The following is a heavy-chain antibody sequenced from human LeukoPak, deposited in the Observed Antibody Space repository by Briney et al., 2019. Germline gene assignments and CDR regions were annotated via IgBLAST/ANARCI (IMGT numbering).Heavy chain of an antibody. CDR1: GYTFTSYG. Sequence: AASVKVSCKASGYTFTSYGISWVRQAPRQGLEWMGWSSAYNGNTNYAQRLQGRVTMTTDTSTSTAYMELRSLRSDDTAVYYCARDSTADMVRGTFDPWGQGTLVTVSS. CDR3: ARDSTADMVRGTFDP. CDR2: SSAYNGNT. J-gene: IGHJ5*02. D-gene: IGHD3-10*01. V-gene: IGHV1-18*01.